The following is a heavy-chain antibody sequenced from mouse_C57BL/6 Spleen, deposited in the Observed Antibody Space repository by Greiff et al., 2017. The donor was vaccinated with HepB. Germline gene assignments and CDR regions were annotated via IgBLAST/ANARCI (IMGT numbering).Heavy chain of an antibody. V-gene: IGHV7-3*01. CDR3: ARYTSHYYGSSHWYFDV. J-gene: IGHJ1*03. CDR2: IRNKANGYTT. CDR1: GFTFTDYY. Sequence: EVQLQQSGGGLVQPGGSLSLSCAASGFTFTDYYMSWVRQPPGKALEWLGFIRNKANGYTTEYSASVKGRFTISRDNSQSILYLQMNALRAEDSATYYCARYTSHYYGSSHWYFDVWGTGTTVTVSS. D-gene: IGHD1-1*01.